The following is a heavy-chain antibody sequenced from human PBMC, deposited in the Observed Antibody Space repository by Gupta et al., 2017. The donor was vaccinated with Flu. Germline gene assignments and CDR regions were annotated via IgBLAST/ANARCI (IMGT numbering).Heavy chain of an antibody. CDR1: GYTFTNFG. CDR3: ARDGAGGRDY. V-gene: IGHV1-18*04. D-gene: IGHD2-15*01. Sequence: GYTFTNFGFSWVRQAPGQGFEWMGWITVHSGVANYAQRFRDRVTITRDTFTSTVFLELTYLRYDDTAVYYCARDGAGGRDYWGQGTLVTVSS. J-gene: IGHJ4*01. CDR2: ITVHSGVA.